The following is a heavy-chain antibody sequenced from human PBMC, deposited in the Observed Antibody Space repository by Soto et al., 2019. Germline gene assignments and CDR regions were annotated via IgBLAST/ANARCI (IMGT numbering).Heavy chain of an antibody. CDR1: AFTFNRYP. CDR3: ARDHDYGDYLFDY. CDR2: ISYDGSNK. Sequence: QVQLVESGGGVVQPGRSLRLSCAASAFTFNRYPMHWVRQAPGKGLEWGAVISYDGSNKYYADSVKGRFTISRDNSKNTLYLQMNSLRVEDTAVYYCARDHDYGDYLFDYWGQGTLVTVSS. V-gene: IGHV3-30-3*01. D-gene: IGHD4-17*01. J-gene: IGHJ4*02.